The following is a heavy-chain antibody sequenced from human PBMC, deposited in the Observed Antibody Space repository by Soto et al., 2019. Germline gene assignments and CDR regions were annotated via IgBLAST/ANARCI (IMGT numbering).Heavy chain of an antibody. CDR2: ISYDGSNK. V-gene: IGHV3-30*18. J-gene: IGHJ4*02. CDR3: AKDFSYYDSRGIDY. Sequence: GSLRLSCAASGFTFSSYGMHWVRQAPGKGLEWVAVISYDGSNKYYADSVKGRFTISRDNSKNTLYLQMNSLRAEDTAVYYCAKDFSYYDSRGIDYWGQGTLVTVSS. D-gene: IGHD3-22*01. CDR1: GFTFSSYG.